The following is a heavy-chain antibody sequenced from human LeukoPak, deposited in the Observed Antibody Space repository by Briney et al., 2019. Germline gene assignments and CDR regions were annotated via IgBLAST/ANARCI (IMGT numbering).Heavy chain of an antibody. V-gene: IGHV4-59*01. CDR3: ARGCGGDCYSGRYFDY. CDR2: IYYSGST. J-gene: IGHJ4*02. D-gene: IGHD2-21*02. Sequence: SETLSLTCTVSGGSISSYYWSWIRQPPGKGLEWIGYIYYSGSTNYNPSLKSRATISVDTSKNQFSLKLSSVTAADTAVYYCARGCGGDCYSGRYFDYWGQGTLVTVSP. CDR1: GGSISSYY.